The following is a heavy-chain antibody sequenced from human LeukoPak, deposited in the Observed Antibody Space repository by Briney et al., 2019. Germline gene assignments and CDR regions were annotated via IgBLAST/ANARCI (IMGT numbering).Heavy chain of an antibody. J-gene: IGHJ4*02. D-gene: IGHD6-13*01. Sequence: GGSLRLSCAASGFTFSTYAMSWVRQAPAKGLEWVAVVSYDGSNKDYADSVKGRFTISRDNSNNTLFPQMNSLSIEDTAMYFCARGHFLGRIAAAIDDYWGQGTLVTVSS. CDR2: VSYDGSNK. CDR3: ARGHFLGRIAAAIDDY. V-gene: IGHV3-30-3*01. CDR1: GFTFSTYA.